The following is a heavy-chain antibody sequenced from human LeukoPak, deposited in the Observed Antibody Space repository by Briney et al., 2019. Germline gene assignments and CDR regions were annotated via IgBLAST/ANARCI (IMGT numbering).Heavy chain of an antibody. CDR2: INPNSGGT. Sequence: GASVKVSCKASGYTFTGYYMHWVRQAPGQGLEWMGWINPNSGGTNYAQKFQGRVTMTRDTSISTAYMELSRLRSDDTAVYYCARDWAGTVADDAFDIWGQGTMVTVSS. CDR1: GYTFTGYY. D-gene: IGHD6-19*01. J-gene: IGHJ3*02. CDR3: ARDWAGTVADDAFDI. V-gene: IGHV1-2*02.